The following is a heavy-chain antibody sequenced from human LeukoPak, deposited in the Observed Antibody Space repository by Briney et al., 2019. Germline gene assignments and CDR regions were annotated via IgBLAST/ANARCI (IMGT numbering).Heavy chain of an antibody. CDR1: GFTFSSYG. D-gene: IGHD2-15*01. J-gene: IGHJ4*02. CDR3: AKDNTEFAVVVVAALFDY. Sequence: QTGGSLRLSCAASGFTFSSYGMHWVRQAPGKGLEWVAVISYDGSNKYYADSVKGRFTISRDNSKNTLYLQMNSLRAEDTAVYYCAKDNTEFAVVVVAALFDYWGQGTLVTVSS. V-gene: IGHV3-30*18. CDR2: ISYDGSNK.